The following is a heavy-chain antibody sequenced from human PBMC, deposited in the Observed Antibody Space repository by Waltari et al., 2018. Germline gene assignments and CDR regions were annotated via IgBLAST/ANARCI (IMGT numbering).Heavy chain of an antibody. CDR2: IYYRVRT. Sequence: QLQLQESGPGLVKPSETLSLTCTVSGGSISSSSYYWGWIRQPPGKGLEWIGSIYYRVRTDYNPCLKSRVTISVDRSKNQCSMTLSSVNAADTAVYYCAKNYYDSSGYDSYEGMDVWGQGTTVTVSS. D-gene: IGHD3-22*01. V-gene: IGHV4-39*01. CDR1: GGSISSSSYY. J-gene: IGHJ6*02. CDR3: AKNYYDSSGYDSYEGMDV.